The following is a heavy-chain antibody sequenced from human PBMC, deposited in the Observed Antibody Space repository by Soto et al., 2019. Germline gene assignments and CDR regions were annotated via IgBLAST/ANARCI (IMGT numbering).Heavy chain of an antibody. CDR2: ISYDGSNK. Sequence: GGSLRLSCAASGFTFSDYYMSWIRQAPGKGLEWVAVISYDGSNKYYADSVKGRFTISRDNSKNTLYLQMNSLRAEDTAVYYCAKGPRCSGGSCYSGYGMDVWGQGTTVTVSS. V-gene: IGHV3-30*18. CDR3: AKGPRCSGGSCYSGYGMDV. J-gene: IGHJ6*02. D-gene: IGHD2-15*01. CDR1: GFTFSDYY.